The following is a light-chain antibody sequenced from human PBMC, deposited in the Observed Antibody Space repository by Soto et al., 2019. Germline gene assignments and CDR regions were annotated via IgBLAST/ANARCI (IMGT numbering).Light chain of an antibody. CDR3: QQYDTYWT. J-gene: IGKJ1*01. CDR2: DAS. CDR1: QTISTY. Sequence: DIQMTQSPSSLSASVGDRVTITCRASQTISTYLNWYQQKPGKAPRLLIYDASSLLSGVPSRFSGSGSGTDFTLTISSLQPDDIATYYCQQYDTYWTFGQGTKVEI. V-gene: IGKV1-39*01.